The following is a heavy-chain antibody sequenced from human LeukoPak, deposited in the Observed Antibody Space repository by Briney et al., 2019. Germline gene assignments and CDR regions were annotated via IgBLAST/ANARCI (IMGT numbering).Heavy chain of an antibody. V-gene: IGHV4-59*01. CDR2: IFYSGST. J-gene: IGHJ4*02. CDR1: GGSFSSNY. CDR3: ARPGGDGDSRNSFDY. Sequence: SETLSLTCTVSGGSFSSNYWTWIRQPPGKGLEWIGYIFYSGSTTYNLSLKSRVTISVDTPKNQFSLKLSSVTAADTAVYYCARPGGDGDSRNSFDYWGQGTLVTVSS. D-gene: IGHD4-17*01.